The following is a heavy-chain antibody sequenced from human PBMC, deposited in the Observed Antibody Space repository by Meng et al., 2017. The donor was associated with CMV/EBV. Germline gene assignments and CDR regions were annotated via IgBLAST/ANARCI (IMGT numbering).Heavy chain of an antibody. CDR2: TYYRSKWYN. Sequence: EQLRQSGPGLRKPSQTLSSVCAISGVSVSGTSAAWTWSRQAPSRGLEWLGRTYYRSKWYNDYAVSVKSRITINPDTSKNQFSLQLNSVTPEDTAVYYCARDKGMVELGSWFDPWGQGTLVTVSS. J-gene: IGHJ5*02. V-gene: IGHV6-1*01. D-gene: IGHD2-15*01. CDR1: GVSVSGTSAA. CDR3: ARDKGMVELGSWFDP.